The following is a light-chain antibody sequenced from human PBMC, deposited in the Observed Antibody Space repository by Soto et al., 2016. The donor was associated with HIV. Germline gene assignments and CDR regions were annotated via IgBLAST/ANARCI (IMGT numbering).Light chain of an antibody. CDR3: QVWDSSTNHVV. CDR1: NIGSKS. J-gene: IGLJ2*01. CDR2: DDS. Sequence: SYVLTQPPSLSVAPGKTARITCGGNNIGSKSVHWYQQKPGQAPVLVVYDDSDRPSGIPERFSGSNSGNSATLTISRVEAGDEADYFCQVWDSSTNHVVFGGGTKLTVL. V-gene: IGLV3-21*03.